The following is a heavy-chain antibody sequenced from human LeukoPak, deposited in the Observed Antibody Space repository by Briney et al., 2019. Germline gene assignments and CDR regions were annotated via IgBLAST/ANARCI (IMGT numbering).Heavy chain of an antibody. J-gene: IGHJ3*02. CDR1: GGSISGSH. V-gene: IGHV4-59*01. CDR3: ARNDYVDNEGAFDI. Sequence: PSETLSLTCTVSGGSISGSHWSWIRQPPGKGLEWIGIIYYSGSANYNPSLRSRVSISLDTSKNQFSLKLTSVTAADTAVYYCARNDYVDNEGAFDIWGQGTMVTVSS. CDR2: IYYSGSA. D-gene: IGHD4-17*01.